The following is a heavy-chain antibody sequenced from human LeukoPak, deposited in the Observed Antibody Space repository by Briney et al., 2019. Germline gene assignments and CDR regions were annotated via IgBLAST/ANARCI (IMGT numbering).Heavy chain of an antibody. CDR1: GFMFGDYW. CDR3: AKIDSYYDFWSGYSNVYYFDY. D-gene: IGHD3-3*01. V-gene: IGHV3-23*01. J-gene: IGHJ4*02. Sequence: GGSLRLSCVASGFMFGDYWMSWVRQAPGKGLEWVSAISGSGGSTYYADSVKGRFTISRDNSKNTLYLQMNSLRAEDTAVYYCAKIDSYYDFWSGYSNVYYFDYWGQGTLVTVSS. CDR2: ISGSGGST.